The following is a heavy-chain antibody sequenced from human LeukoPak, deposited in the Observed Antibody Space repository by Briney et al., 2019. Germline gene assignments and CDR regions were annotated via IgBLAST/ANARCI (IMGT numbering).Heavy chain of an antibody. V-gene: IGHV1-18*01. D-gene: IGHD2-2*01. CDR1: GYTFTSYG. Sequence: ASVKVSCKASGYTFTSYGISWVRQAPGQGLEWMGWISAYNGNTNYAQKLQGRVTMTTDTSTSTAYMELRSLRSDDTAVYYCARGQIPAAMGDWFDPWGQGTLVTVSS. J-gene: IGHJ5*02. CDR3: ARGQIPAAMGDWFDP. CDR2: ISAYNGNT.